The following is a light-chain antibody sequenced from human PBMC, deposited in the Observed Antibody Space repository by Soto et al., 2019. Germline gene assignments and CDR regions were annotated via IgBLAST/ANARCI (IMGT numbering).Light chain of an antibody. CDR3: QNYKSAPNT. Sequence: DIQMTQSPSSLSASVGDRVTINCRASQDISNYLAWYQQKPGKVPKLLIYAASTLQTGVQSRFSGSGSGTVFTLTINSLQPEDVATYYCQNYKSAPNTFGRGTRLEIK. CDR1: QDISNY. V-gene: IGKV1-27*01. CDR2: AAS. J-gene: IGKJ2*01.